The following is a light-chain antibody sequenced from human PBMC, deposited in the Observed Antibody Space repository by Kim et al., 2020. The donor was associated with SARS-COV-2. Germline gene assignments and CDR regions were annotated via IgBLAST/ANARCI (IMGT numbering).Light chain of an antibody. CDR2: AAS. CDR1: QGISKY. V-gene: IGKV1-27*01. Sequence: ASVGDRVTITCRASQGISKYLAWYQQKPGKAPKLLIYAASALQSGVPSRFSGSGSGTDFTLTINSLQPEDVATYYCQKYSGAPWTFGQGTEVDIK. J-gene: IGKJ1*01. CDR3: QKYSGAPWT.